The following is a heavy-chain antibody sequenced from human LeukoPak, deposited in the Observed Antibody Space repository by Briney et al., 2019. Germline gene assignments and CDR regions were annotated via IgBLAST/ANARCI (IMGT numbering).Heavy chain of an antibody. Sequence: ASVKVSFKASGYTFSDYYMHWVRQAPGQGLEWMGWINPNSGGTNYAQKFQGRVTITRDTSISTAYMELSRLRFDDTAVYYCASGSSYDSSGKGFDYWGQGTLVTVSS. J-gene: IGHJ4*02. CDR3: ASGSSYDSSGKGFDY. CDR2: INPNSGGT. V-gene: IGHV1-2*02. CDR1: GYTFSDYY. D-gene: IGHD3-22*01.